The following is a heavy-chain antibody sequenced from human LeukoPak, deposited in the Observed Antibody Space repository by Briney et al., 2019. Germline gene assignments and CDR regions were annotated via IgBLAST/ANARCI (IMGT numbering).Heavy chain of an antibody. CDR2: IYYSGST. V-gene: IGHV4-59*01. J-gene: IGHJ3*02. D-gene: IGHD3-22*01. CDR3: ERVLMIVDNDAFDI. Sequence: SETLSLTCTVSGGSISSYYWSWIRQPPGKGLEWIGYIYYSGSTNYNPSLKSRVTISVDTSKNQFSLKLSSVTAADTAVYYCERVLMIVDNDAFDIWGQGTMVTVSS. CDR1: GGSISSYY.